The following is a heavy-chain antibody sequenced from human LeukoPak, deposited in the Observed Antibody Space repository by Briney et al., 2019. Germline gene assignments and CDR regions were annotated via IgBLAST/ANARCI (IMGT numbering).Heavy chain of an antibody. Sequence: GGSLRLSCAASGFTFSSYGVHWVRQAPGKGLEWVAVISYDGSNKYYADSVKGRFTISRDNSKNTLYLQMNSLRAEDTAVYYCAKDIRSGYDSYWGQGTLVTVSS. J-gene: IGHJ4*02. CDR2: ISYDGSNK. CDR3: AKDIRSGYDSY. D-gene: IGHD5-12*01. V-gene: IGHV3-30*18. CDR1: GFTFSSYG.